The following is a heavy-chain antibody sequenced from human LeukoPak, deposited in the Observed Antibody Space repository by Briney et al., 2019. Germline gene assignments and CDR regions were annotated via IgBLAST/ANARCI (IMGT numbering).Heavy chain of an antibody. CDR1: GFTFSNYA. J-gene: IGHJ3*02. Sequence: GGSLRLSCATSGFTFSNYAIHWDRQAPGKGLEWVAVISNDGNNKHYADSVKGRFTISRDNSKDTLYLQMNSLRAEDTAVYYCGRRREPEIWGQGTMVTVSS. D-gene: IGHD1-14*01. CDR3: GRRREPEI. CDR2: ISNDGNNK. V-gene: IGHV3-30-3*01.